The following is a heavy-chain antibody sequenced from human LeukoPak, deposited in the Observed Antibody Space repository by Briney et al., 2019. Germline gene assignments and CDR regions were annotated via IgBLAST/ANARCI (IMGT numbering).Heavy chain of an antibody. CDR3: AWGSSSNYYYYMDV. Sequence: SETLSLTCTVSGGSISSGGYYWSWIRQPPGKGLEWIGYIYHSGSTYYNPSLKSRVTISVDRSKNQFSLKLSSVTAADTAVYYCAWGSSSNYYYYMDVWGKGTTVAVSS. D-gene: IGHD3-16*01. CDR2: IYHSGST. V-gene: IGHV4-30-2*01. CDR1: GGSISSGGYY. J-gene: IGHJ6*03.